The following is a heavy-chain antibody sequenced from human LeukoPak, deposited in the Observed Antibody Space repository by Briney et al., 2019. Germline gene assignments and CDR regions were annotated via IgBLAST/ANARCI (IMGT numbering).Heavy chain of an antibody. CDR3: ARETVSLVWGSYRHDAFDI. J-gene: IGHJ3*02. CDR2: IYYSGST. V-gene: IGHV4-39*02. D-gene: IGHD3-16*02. CDR1: GGSISSSSYY. Sequence: SETLSLTCTVPGGSISSSSYYWGWIRQPPGKGLEWIGSIYYSGSTYYNPSLKSRVTISVDTSKNQFSLKLSSVTAADTAVYYCARETVSLVWGSYRHDAFDIWGQGTMVTVSS.